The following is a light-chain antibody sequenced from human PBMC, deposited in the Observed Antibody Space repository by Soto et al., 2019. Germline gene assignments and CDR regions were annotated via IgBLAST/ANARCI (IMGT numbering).Light chain of an antibody. CDR3: QHYNSYPWT. J-gene: IGKJ1*01. Sequence: DIQMTQSPSTLSASVGDRVTITCRASESTSSWLAWYQQKPGKAPKLLIYDVSNLESGVPSRFSGRGSGTEFTLTISSLQPDDFATYYCQHYNSYPWTFGQGTKVEIK. V-gene: IGKV1-5*01. CDR2: DVS. CDR1: ESTSSW.